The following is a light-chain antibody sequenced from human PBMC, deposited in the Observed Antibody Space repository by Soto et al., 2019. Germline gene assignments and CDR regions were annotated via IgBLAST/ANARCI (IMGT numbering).Light chain of an antibody. Sequence: DIQLTQSPSFLSASVGDRVTITCRASQGISSFLAWYQQKPGKAPNLLIYAASTLQSGVPSRFSGSGSGTEFTLTITSLQPEDFATYYCQRYDSNPFTFGQGTRLEVK. CDR3: QRYDSNPFT. V-gene: IGKV1-9*01. CDR1: QGISSF. CDR2: AAS. J-gene: IGKJ5*01.